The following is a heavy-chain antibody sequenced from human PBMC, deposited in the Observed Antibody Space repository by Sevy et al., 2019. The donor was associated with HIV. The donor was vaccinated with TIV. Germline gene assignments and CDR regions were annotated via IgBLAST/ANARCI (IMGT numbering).Heavy chain of an antibody. CDR3: ARVSPGNHYHYGMDV. CDR2: INTNTGNP. V-gene: IGHV7-4-1*02. CDR1: GYTFSSYA. J-gene: IGHJ6*02. D-gene: IGHD6-13*01. Sequence: ASVKVSCKASGYTFSSYAMNWVRQAPGQGLEWMGWINTNTGNPTYAQGFTGRFVFSLDTSVSTAYLQISSLKAEDTGVYYCARVSPGNHYHYGMDVWGQGTTVTVSS.